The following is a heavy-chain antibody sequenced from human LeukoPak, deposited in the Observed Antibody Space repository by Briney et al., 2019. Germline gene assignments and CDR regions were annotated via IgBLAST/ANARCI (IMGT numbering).Heavy chain of an antibody. V-gene: IGHV4-34*01. Sequence: SETLSLTCAVYGASFSGYYWSRIRQPPGKGLEWIGEINHSGSTNYNPSLKSRVTISVDTSKNQFSLKLSSVTAADTAVYYCARDKRRTGYYTLVYFDYWGQGTLVTVSS. J-gene: IGHJ4*02. CDR1: GASFSGYY. CDR3: ARDKRRTGYYTLVYFDY. D-gene: IGHD3/OR15-3a*01. CDR2: INHSGST.